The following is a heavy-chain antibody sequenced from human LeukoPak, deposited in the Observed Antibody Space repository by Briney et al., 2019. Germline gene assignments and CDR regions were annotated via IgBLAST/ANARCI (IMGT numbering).Heavy chain of an antibody. D-gene: IGHD6-6*01. Sequence: GGSLRLSCAASGFTFSIYWMHCVRQAPGKGLEWVSGISGSGDKTYYADSVKGRFTISRDNSKNTLFLQMNSLRTDDTAVYYCAKDLNLRPSYFDYWGQGTLVTVSS. CDR3: AKDLNLRPSYFDY. CDR2: ISGSGDKT. V-gene: IGHV3-23*01. J-gene: IGHJ4*02. CDR1: GFTFSIYW.